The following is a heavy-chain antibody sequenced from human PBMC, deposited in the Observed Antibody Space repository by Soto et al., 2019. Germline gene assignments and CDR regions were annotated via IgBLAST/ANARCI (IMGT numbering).Heavy chain of an antibody. Sequence: KPSETLSLTCGVSGGSISSGGYSWNWIRQPPGKGLEWIGYIYQSGSSYYNPSLKSRVTISIDRSKNQFSLKLSSVTAADTAMYYCARAHYYYGMDVWGQGTTVT. CDR1: GGSISSGGYS. CDR3: ARAHYYYGMDV. J-gene: IGHJ6*01. CDR2: IYQSGSS. V-gene: IGHV4-30-2*01.